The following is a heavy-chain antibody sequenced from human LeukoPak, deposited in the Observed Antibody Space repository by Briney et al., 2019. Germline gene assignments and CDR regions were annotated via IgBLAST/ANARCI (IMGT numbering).Heavy chain of an antibody. CDR2: INPNSGGT. CDR1: GYTFTGYY. D-gene: IGHD2-15*01. V-gene: IGHV1-2*02. CDR3: AREVEQLVVVAATPIGNWFDP. Sequence: ASVKVSCKASGYTFTGYYMHWVRQAPGQGLEWMGWINPNSGGTNYAQKFQGRVTMTGDTPISTAYMELSRLRSDDTAVYYCAREVEQLVVVAATPIGNWFDPWGQGTLVTVSS. J-gene: IGHJ5*02.